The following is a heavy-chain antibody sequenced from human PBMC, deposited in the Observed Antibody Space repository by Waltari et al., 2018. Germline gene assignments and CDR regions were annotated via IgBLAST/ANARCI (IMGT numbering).Heavy chain of an antibody. CDR3: ARDFSDYYYYYMDV. Sequence: QVQLQQWGAGLLKPSETLSLTCAVYGGSFSGYYWSWIRQPPGKGLEWIGEINHSGSTNYHPSLKSRVTISVDTSKNQFSLKLSSVTAADTAVYYCARDFSDYYYYYMDVWGKGTTVTVSS. J-gene: IGHJ6*03. CDR2: INHSGST. CDR1: GGSFSGYY. V-gene: IGHV4-34*01.